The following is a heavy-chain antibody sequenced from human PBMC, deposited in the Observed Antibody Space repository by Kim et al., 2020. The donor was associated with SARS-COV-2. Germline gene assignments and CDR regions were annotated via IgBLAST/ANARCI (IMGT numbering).Heavy chain of an antibody. V-gene: IGHV4-31*03. CDR1: GGSISSGGYY. CDR2: IYYSGST. J-gene: IGHJ4*02. D-gene: IGHD3-9*01. CDR3: ARSYYDSGRYFDWLEYYFDY. Sequence: SETLSLTCTVSGGSISSGGYYWSWIRQHPGKGLEWIGYIYYSGSTYYNPSLKSRVTISVDTSKNQFSLKLSSVTAADTAVYYCARSYYDSGRYFDWLEYYFDYWGQGTLVTVSS.